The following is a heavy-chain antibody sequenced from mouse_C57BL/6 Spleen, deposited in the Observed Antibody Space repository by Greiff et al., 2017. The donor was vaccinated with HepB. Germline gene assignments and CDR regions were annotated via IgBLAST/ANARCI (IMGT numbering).Heavy chain of an antibody. CDR3: TRYGRGFAY. Sequence: EVKVVESGEGLVKPGGSLKLSCAASGFTFSSYAMSWVRQTPEKRLEWVAYISSGGDYIYYADTVKGRFTISRDNARNTLYLQMSSLKSEDTAMYYCTRYGRGFAYWGQRTLVTVSA. J-gene: IGHJ3*01. V-gene: IGHV5-9-1*02. CDR2: ISSGGDYI. CDR1: GFTFSSYA. D-gene: IGHD2-1*01.